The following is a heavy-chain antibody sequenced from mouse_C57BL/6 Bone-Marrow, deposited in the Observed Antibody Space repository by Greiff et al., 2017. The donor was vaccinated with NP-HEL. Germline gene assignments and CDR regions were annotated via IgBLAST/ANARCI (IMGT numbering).Heavy chain of an antibody. J-gene: IGHJ3*01. Sequence: EVQLVESGAELVRPGASVKLSCTASGFNIKDDYMHWVKQRPEQGLEWIGWIDPENGDTEYASKFQGKATITADTSSNTAYLQLSSLTSEDTAVYYCTSYYYGTWPSYWGQGTLVTVSA. V-gene: IGHV14-4*01. CDR3: TSYYYGTWPSY. CDR1: GFNIKDDY. CDR2: IDPENGDT. D-gene: IGHD1-1*01.